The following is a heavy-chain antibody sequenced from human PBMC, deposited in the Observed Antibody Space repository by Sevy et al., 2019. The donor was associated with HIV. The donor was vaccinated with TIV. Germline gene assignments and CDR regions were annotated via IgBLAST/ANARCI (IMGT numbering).Heavy chain of an antibody. CDR3: AKGRPGSGYAGAAAGD. CDR2: INANTGKP. Sequence: ASVKVSCKASGYRFTSYAMNWVRQAPGQGLEWMGWINANTGKPTYAQGFTGRFVFSLDTSVNTAYLQISSLKAEDTDVYYCAKGRPGSGYAGAAAGDWGQGTRVTVSS. J-gene: IGHJ4*02. CDR1: GYRFTSYA. V-gene: IGHV7-4-1*02. D-gene: IGHD5-12*01.